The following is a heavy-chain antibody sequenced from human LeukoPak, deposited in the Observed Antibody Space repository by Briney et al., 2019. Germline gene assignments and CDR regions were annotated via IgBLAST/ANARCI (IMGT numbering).Heavy chain of an antibody. J-gene: IGHJ4*02. D-gene: IGHD6-19*01. Sequence: ASVKVSCKASGYTLTGYYMHWVRQAPGQGLEWMGWINPNSGGTNYAQKFQGRVTMTRDTSISTAYMELSRLRSDDTAVYYCARAVAVAVPGPDYWGQGTLVTVSS. CDR3: ARAVAVAVPGPDY. CDR1: GYTLTGYY. CDR2: INPNSGGT. V-gene: IGHV1-2*02.